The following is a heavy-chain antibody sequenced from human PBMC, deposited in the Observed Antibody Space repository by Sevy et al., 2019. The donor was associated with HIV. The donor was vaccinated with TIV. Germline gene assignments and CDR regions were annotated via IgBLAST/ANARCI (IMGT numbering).Heavy chain of an antibody. CDR2: FCFGDGKM. J-gene: IGHJ4*02. Sequence: GGSLRLSCMTSGFTFTRYTMTWVRQAPGKGLEWVSTFCFGDGKMYYADSVKGRFTFSRNISKNTVYLQMNSLRADDTAVYYCAREGCTKPHDYWGQGTLVTVSS. CDR1: GFTFTRYT. CDR3: AREGCTKPHDY. D-gene: IGHD2-8*01. V-gene: IGHV3-23*01.